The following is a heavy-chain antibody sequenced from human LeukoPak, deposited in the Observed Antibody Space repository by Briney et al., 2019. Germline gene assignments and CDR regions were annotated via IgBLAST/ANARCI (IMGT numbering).Heavy chain of an antibody. V-gene: IGHV1-46*01. D-gene: IGHD2-15*01. CDR3: ATHPNPRIVVVAASFDY. CDR2: INPAPAGAYT. J-gene: IGHJ4*02. Sequence: ASVKVSCKASGYTFTNYYIHWVRQAPGQGLEWMGMINPAPAGAYTTSSQKFQGRVTMTRDKSTSTVYMDLSSLRSEDTAVYYCATHPNPRIVVVAASFDYWGQGTLVTVSS. CDR1: GYTFTNYY.